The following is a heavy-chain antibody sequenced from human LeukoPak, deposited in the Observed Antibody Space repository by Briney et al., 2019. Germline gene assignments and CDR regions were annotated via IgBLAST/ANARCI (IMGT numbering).Heavy chain of an antibody. J-gene: IGHJ4*02. D-gene: IGHD3-22*01. CDR3: ARQPYYSDSSVYYHFDS. Sequence: ASSMMFSSKGSGYSSTSYWITWVRELPGKGLGRVWRIDTSNSYTNYTPSLQGLVTISADTSTSTADLQRSSLKASDTAMYYCARQPYYSDSSVYYHFDSWGEGNLGTVSP. CDR2: IDTSNSYT. V-gene: IGHV5-10-1*01. CDR1: GYSSTSYW.